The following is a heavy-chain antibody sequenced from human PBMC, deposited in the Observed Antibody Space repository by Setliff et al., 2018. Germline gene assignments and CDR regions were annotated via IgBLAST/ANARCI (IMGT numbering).Heavy chain of an antibody. CDR1: GGSISSSSYY. D-gene: IGHD6-13*01. V-gene: IGHV4-39*01. J-gene: IGHJ6*03. CDR2: IYYSGST. Sequence: PSETLSLTCTASGGSISSSSYYWGWIRQPPGKGLEWIGSIYYSGSTYYNPSLKSRVTISVDTSKKQFSLKLSSVTAADTAVYYCARGVLGYYYYMDVWDKGTTVTVSS. CDR3: ARGVLGYYYYMDV.